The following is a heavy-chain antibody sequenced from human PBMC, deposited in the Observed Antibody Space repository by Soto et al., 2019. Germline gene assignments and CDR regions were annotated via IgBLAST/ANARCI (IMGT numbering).Heavy chain of an antibody. Sequence: QVQLVESGGGLVKPGGSLRLSCAASGFTFSDYYMSWIRQAPGKGLEWVSYISSRSSTIFYADSVKGRFTISRDNVKNSLYLQMKRLRAEDTAVYYCASGTNGAFFVYWGQGILVTVSS. CDR1: GFTFSDYY. CDR3: ASGTNGAFFVY. D-gene: IGHD2-8*01. CDR2: ISSRSSTI. J-gene: IGHJ4*02. V-gene: IGHV3-11*01.